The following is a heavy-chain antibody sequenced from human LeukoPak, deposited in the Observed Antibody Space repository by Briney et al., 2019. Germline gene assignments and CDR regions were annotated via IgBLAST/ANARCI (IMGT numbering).Heavy chain of an antibody. Sequence: PSETLSLTCTVSGGSISGNTYYWGWIRQPPGKGLEWIGSLYYGGRIHYNPSLKSRVTISVDTSKNQFSLKLTSVTAADTAIYYCARHAYCSSNSCFLDFWGQGTLVTVSS. J-gene: IGHJ4*02. CDR3: ARHAYCSSNSCFLDF. V-gene: IGHV4-39*01. CDR2: LYYGGRI. CDR1: GGSISGNTYY. D-gene: IGHD2-2*01.